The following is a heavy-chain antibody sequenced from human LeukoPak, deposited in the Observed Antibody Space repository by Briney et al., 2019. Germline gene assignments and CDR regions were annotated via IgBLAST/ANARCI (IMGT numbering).Heavy chain of an antibody. Sequence: SETLSLTCTVSGGSISSSSYYWGWIRQPPGKGLEWIGSIYYSGSTYYNPSLKSRVTISVDTSKNQFSLKLSSVTAADTAVYYCARVATWVSWFDPWGQGTLVTVSS. D-gene: IGHD5-12*01. CDR1: GGSISSSSYY. CDR3: ARVATWVSWFDP. J-gene: IGHJ5*02. V-gene: IGHV4-39*07. CDR2: IYYSGST.